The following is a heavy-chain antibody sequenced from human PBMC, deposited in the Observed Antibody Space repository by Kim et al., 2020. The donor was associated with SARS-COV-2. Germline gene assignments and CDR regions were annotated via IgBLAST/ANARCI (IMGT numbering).Heavy chain of an antibody. CDR3: AGDRQRDGHFDY. CDR1: GGTFSSYD. Sequence: SVKVSCKASGGTFSSYDISWVRQAPGQGLEWMGGIIPIFGTANYAQKFQGRVTITADESTSTAYMELSSLRSEDTAVYYCAGDRQRDGHFDYWGQGTLVTVSS. J-gene: IGHJ4*02. CDR2: IIPIFGTA. V-gene: IGHV1-69*13.